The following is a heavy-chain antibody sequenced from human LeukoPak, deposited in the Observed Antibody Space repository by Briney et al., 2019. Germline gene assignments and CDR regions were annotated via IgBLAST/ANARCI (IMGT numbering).Heavy chain of an antibody. D-gene: IGHD3-3*01. CDR2: IYTSGST. J-gene: IGHJ5*02. CDR1: GGSITSYY. Sequence: SETLSLTCTVSGGSITSYYWSLIRQPPGKGLEWIGRIYTSGSTNYNPSLKSRVTISVDTSKNQFSLKLSSVTAADTAVYYCARAEWLHWFDPWGQGTLVTVSS. V-gene: IGHV4-4*08. CDR3: ARAEWLHWFDP.